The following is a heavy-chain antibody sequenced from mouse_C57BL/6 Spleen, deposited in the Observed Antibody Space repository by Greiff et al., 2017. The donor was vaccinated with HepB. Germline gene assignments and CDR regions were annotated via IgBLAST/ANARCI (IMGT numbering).Heavy chain of an antibody. CDR1: GFSLTSYG. Sequence: VQLMESGPGLVAPSQSLSITCTVSGFSLTSYGVHWVRQPPGKGLEWLVVIWSDGSTTYNSALKSRLSISKDNSKSQVFLKMNSLQTDDTAMYYCARENYEGVYYAMDYWGQGTSVTVSS. CDR2: IWSDGST. D-gene: IGHD1-1*01. CDR3: ARENYEGVYYAMDY. V-gene: IGHV2-6*03. J-gene: IGHJ4*01.